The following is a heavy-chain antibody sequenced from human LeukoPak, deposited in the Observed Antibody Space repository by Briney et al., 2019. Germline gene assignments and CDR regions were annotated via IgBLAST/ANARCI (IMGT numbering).Heavy chain of an antibody. CDR1: GYTFTSYW. Sequence: HGESLKISCMGSGYTFTSYWIAWVRQMPGTGLEWMGIIYPGNSDTRYSPSFQGQVTISVDKSISTAYLQWSSLKASDTAMYYCASSPTTHYYASGSYSSPKQGFDYWGQGTLVTVSS. CDR3: ASSPTTHYYASGSYSSPKQGFDY. V-gene: IGHV5-51*01. J-gene: IGHJ4*02. CDR2: IYPGNSDT. D-gene: IGHD3-10*01.